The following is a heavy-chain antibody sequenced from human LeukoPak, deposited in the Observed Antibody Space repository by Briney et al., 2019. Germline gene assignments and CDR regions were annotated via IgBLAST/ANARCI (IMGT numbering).Heavy chain of an antibody. D-gene: IGHD2-15*01. J-gene: IGHJ5*02. CDR2: ISYDGSNK. CDR3: AKVVVVVAATYSWFDP. Sequence: GGSLRLSCAASGFTFSSYGMHWVRQAPGKGLEWVAVISYDGSNKYYADSVKGRFTISRDNSKNTLYLQMNSLRAEDTAVYYCAKVVVVVAATYSWFDPWGQGTLVTVSS. V-gene: IGHV3-30*18. CDR1: GFTFSSYG.